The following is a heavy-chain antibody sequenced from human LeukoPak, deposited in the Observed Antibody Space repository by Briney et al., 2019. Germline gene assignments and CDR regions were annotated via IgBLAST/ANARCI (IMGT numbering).Heavy chain of an antibody. CDR1: GYTFTGYY. D-gene: IGHD6-19*01. CDR3: ARDELIAVAAPGYYYYGMDV. Sequence: ASVKVSCKASGYTFTGYYMHWVRQAPGQGLEWMGWINPNSGGTNYAQKFQGRVTMTRDTSISTAYMELSRLRSDDTAVYYCARDELIAVAAPGYYYYGMDVWGQGTTVTVSS. V-gene: IGHV1-2*02. J-gene: IGHJ6*02. CDR2: INPNSGGT.